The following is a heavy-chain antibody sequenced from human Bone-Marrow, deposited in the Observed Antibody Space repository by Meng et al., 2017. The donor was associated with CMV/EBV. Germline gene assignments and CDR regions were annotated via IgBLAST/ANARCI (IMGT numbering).Heavy chain of an antibody. Sequence: QLERQESGPGLVKPSETLSLTQHVYGGSIRSSSYYWGWIRQPPGKGLEWIGSIYYSGSTYYNPSLKSRVIISVDTSKNQFSLKLSSVTAADTAVYYCARGGDRAFDYWGQGTLVTVSS. J-gene: IGHJ4*02. CDR3: ARGGDRAFDY. CDR2: IYYSGST. CDR1: GGSIRSSSYY. D-gene: IGHD2-21*02. V-gene: IGHV4-39*07.